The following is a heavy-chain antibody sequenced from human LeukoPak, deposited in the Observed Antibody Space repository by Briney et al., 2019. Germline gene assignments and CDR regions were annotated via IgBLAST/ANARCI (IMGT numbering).Heavy chain of an antibody. Sequence: PGGSLRLSCAASGFTFSSYAMHWVRQAPGKGLEWVSGISWNSGSIGYADSVKGRFTISRDNAKNSLYLQMNSLRAEDTALYYCAKWDSSGTNAFDIWGQGTMVTVSS. CDR1: GFTFSSYA. V-gene: IGHV3-9*01. CDR3: AKWDSSGTNAFDI. CDR2: ISWNSGSI. D-gene: IGHD3-22*01. J-gene: IGHJ3*02.